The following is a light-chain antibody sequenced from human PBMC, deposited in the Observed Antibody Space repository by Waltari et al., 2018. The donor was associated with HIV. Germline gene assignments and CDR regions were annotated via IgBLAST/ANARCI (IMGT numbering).Light chain of an antibody. V-gene: IGLV1-44*01. J-gene: IGLJ3*02. CDR2: SNN. Sequence: QSVLTQPPSASGTPGQRVTISCSGSSSNIGSNTINWYEQFPGTAPKLLIYSNNQQPSGVPDRFAGSKSGTSASLPISGLQSEDEADYYCAAWDDSLNGWVFGGGTKLTVL. CDR3: AAWDDSLNGWV. CDR1: SSNIGSNT.